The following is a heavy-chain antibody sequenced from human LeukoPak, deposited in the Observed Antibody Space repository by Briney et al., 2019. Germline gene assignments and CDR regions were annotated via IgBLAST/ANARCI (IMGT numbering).Heavy chain of an antibody. CDR1: GFTFSSYG. J-gene: IGHJ4*02. D-gene: IGHD1-26*01. Sequence: PGRSLRLSCAASGFTFSSYGMHWVRQAPGKGLEWVAVISYDGSNKYYADSVKGRFTISRDNSKNTLYLQMNSLRAEDTAVYYCAKAGSYRATIDYWGQGTLVTVSS. V-gene: IGHV3-30*18. CDR2: ISYDGSNK. CDR3: AKAGSYRATIDY.